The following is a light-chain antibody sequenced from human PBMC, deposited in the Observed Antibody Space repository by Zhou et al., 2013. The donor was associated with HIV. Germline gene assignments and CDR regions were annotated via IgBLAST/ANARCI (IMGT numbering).Light chain of an antibody. CDR1: RDISNW. J-gene: IGKJ1*01. CDR2: SAS. V-gene: IGKV1-12*01. Sequence: DIQMTQSPSSVFVSVGDRVTITCRASRDISNWLAWYQQKPGKAPNLLIYSASRLQSGVPSRFSGNGSGTDFTLTISSLEPEDFATYYCQQANSFPQMFGQRDQTWKSN. CDR3: QQANSFPQM.